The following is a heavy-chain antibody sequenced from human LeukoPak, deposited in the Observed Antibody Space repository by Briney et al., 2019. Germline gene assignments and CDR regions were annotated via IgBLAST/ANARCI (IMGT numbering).Heavy chain of an antibody. CDR2: IDWDDDE. CDR3: ALSLNNAAYFDY. CDR1: GLLLTTHAMR. J-gene: IGHJ4*02. V-gene: IGHV2-70*04. D-gene: IGHD1/OR15-1a*01. Sequence: SGPALVKPTETLTLTCTFSGLLLTTHAMRVSWIRQPPGKALEWLARIDWDDDEFYNRPLKTRLTIPKDTSKNQVILTMTNMDPVDTVTYYCALSLNNAAYFDYWGQGTLVTVSS.